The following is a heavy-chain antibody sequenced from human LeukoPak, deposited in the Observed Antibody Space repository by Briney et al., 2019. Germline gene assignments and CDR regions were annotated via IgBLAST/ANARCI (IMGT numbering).Heavy chain of an antibody. V-gene: IGHV3-21*01. CDR2: ISGSGTYI. CDR3: ARDHHSGSGRSFDY. CDR1: GFTISSYG. J-gene: IGHJ4*02. D-gene: IGHD3-10*01. Sequence: GSLRLSCAASGFTISSYGMNWVRQAPGKGLEWVSSISGSGTYIFYADSLKGRFTISRDTAKNSLYLQMNSLRAEDTAVYYCARDHHSGSGRSFDYWGQGTLVTVSS.